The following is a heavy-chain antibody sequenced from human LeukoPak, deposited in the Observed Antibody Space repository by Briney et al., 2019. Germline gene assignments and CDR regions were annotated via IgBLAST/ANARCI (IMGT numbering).Heavy chain of an antibody. J-gene: IGHJ4*01. CDR1: GFYFTDYA. Sequence: GGSLIISCAASGFYFTDYAMSWARQAPGKGLEWPSAVSGNGDTKDYVDSVKGRFTISRDNSRNTVHLQIDNLRTEDTAVYYCARGSTSTAPGWVYWGHGTPVTVSS. CDR2: VSGNGDTK. D-gene: IGHD2-21*02. V-gene: IGHV3-23*01. CDR3: ARGSTSTAPGWVY.